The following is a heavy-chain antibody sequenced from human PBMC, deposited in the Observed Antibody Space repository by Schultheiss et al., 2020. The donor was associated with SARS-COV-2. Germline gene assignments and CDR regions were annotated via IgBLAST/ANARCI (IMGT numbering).Heavy chain of an antibody. D-gene: IGHD2-2*01. CDR1: GGSISSYY. Sequence: SETLSLTCTVSGGSISSYYWSWIRQPPGKGLEWIGYIYYSGSTNYNPSLKSRVTISVDTSKNQFSLKLSSVTAADTAVYYCARVYHGGLDAFDIWGQGTMVTVAS. CDR3: ARVYHGGLDAFDI. J-gene: IGHJ3*02. V-gene: IGHV4-59*01. CDR2: IYYSGST.